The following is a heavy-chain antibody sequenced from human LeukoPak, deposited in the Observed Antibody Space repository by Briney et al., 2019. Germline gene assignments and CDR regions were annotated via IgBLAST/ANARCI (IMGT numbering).Heavy chain of an antibody. CDR2: IRYDGGET. D-gene: IGHD2/OR15-2a*01. CDR3: AKDGTSYYYIYY. CDR1: GFTFSSYG. V-gene: IGHV3-30*02. J-gene: IGHJ4*02. Sequence: PGGSLRLSCAASGFTFSSYGMHWVRQAPGKGLEWVAFIRYDGGETFYADFVKGRFTISRDNSKNTLSLQLNSLRGDDTAVYYCAKDGTSYYYIYYWGQGTLVTVSS.